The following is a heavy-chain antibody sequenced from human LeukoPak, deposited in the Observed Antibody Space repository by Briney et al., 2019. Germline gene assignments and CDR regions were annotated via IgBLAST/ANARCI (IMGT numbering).Heavy chain of an antibody. J-gene: IGHJ4*02. CDR3: AKDPAMVTYYFDY. Sequence: GGSLRLSCAASGFTFRNYAMTWVRQAPGKGLEWVSTITDSGGGTFYADSVKGRFAISRDNSKNTLYLQMNSLRAEDTAVYYCAKDPAMVTYYFDYWGQGTLVTVSS. V-gene: IGHV3-23*01. CDR1: GFTFRNYA. D-gene: IGHD5-18*01. CDR2: ITDSGGGT.